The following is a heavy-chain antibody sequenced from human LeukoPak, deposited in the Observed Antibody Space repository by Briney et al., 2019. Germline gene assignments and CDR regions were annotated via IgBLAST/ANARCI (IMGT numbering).Heavy chain of an antibody. CDR2: IKQDGSEK. CDR1: GFTFSSYW. CDR3: TRDRSGQD. V-gene: IGHV3-7*05. D-gene: IGHD1-1*01. Sequence: GGSLRLSCAASGFTFSSYWMSWVLQAPGKGLQWVANIKQDGSEKYYVDSVEGRFTISRDNAKNSLYLQMNSLRAEDTAVYYCTRDRSGQDWGQGTLVTVSS. J-gene: IGHJ4*02.